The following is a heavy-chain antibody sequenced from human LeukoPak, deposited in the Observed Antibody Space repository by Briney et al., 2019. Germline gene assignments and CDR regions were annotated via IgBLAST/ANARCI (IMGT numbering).Heavy chain of an antibody. J-gene: IGHJ4*02. Sequence: SETLSLTCTVSGGSINFYYWSWIRQPAGKGLEWIGRIYSTGSTNYSPPLKSRVTMSEDKSKNQFSLNLSSVTAADTAVYYCARGIADPYSFDSWGQGTLVTVSS. D-gene: IGHD6-13*01. CDR1: GGSINFYY. V-gene: IGHV4-4*07. CDR2: IYSTGST. CDR3: ARGIADPYSFDS.